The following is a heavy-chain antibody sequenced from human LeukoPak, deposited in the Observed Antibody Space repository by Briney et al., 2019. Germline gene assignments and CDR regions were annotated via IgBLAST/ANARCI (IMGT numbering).Heavy chain of an antibody. D-gene: IGHD2-2*01. V-gene: IGHV1-46*01. CDR2: INPSGGST. CDR3: ARETSWAELDY. Sequence: GASVKVSCKASGYTFTSYYMHWVRQAPGQGLEWMGIINPSGGSTSYAQKFQGRVTMTRDMSTSTVYMELTSLRSEDTAVYYCARETSWAELDYWGQGTLVTVSS. J-gene: IGHJ4*02. CDR1: GYTFTSYY.